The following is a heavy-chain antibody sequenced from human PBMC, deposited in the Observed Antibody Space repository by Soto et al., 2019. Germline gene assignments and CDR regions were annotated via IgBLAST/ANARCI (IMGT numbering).Heavy chain of an antibody. Sequence: EVQLLESGGGLVQPGGSLRLSCAASGFTFSSSAMSWVRQAPGKGPEWVSSISDSGGSTYYADSVKGRFTISRDNSKNTLYLQMNSLRAEDTAVYYCAKVLTYYYRGMDVWGQGTTVTVSS. J-gene: IGHJ6*02. V-gene: IGHV3-23*01. CDR1: GFTFSSSA. CDR2: ISDSGGST. D-gene: IGHD2-21*02. CDR3: AKVLTYYYRGMDV.